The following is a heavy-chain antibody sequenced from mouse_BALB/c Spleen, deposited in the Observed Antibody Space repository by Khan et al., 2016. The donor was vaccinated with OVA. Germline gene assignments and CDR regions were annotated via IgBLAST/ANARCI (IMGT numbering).Heavy chain of an antibody. V-gene: IGHV5-6*01. D-gene: IGHD1-1*01. J-gene: IGHJ4*01. CDR1: GFTFSNYG. CDR2: ISTSGSYT. CDR3: ARCLYGSSYDYYAMDY. Sequence: EVELVESGGDLVKPGGSLKLSCAASGFTFSNYGMSWVRQTPDKRLEWVAIISTSGSYTYYQDSVKGRFTISRDNAKNTLYLHMSSLKSEDTAIYYCARCLYGSSYDYYAMDYWGQGTSVTVSS.